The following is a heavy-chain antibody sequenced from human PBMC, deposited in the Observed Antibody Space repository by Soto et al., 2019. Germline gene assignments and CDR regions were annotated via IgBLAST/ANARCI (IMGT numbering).Heavy chain of an antibody. Sequence: ASVKVSCKASGYTFTSYAMHWVRQAPGQRLEWMGWINAGNGNTKYSQKFQGRVTITRDTSASTAYMELSSLRSEDTAVYYCERELGSGWSTYYYGMDVWGQGTKGTVSS. V-gene: IGHV1-3*01. CDR2: INAGNGNT. D-gene: IGHD6-19*01. J-gene: IGHJ6*01. CDR3: ERELGSGWSTYYYGMDV. CDR1: GYTFTSYA.